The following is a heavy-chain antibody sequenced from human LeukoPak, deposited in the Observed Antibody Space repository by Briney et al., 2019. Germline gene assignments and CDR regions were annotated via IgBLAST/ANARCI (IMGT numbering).Heavy chain of an antibody. J-gene: IGHJ4*02. V-gene: IGHV4-59*01. D-gene: IGHD6-19*01. CDR1: GGSISSYY. Sequence: SETLSLTCTVSGGSISSYYWSWIRQPPGKGLEWIGYIYYSGSTNYNPSLKSRVTISVDTSKNQFSLKLSSVTAADTAVYHCARDLEWLIFDYWGQGTLVTVSS. CDR2: IYYSGST. CDR3: ARDLEWLIFDY.